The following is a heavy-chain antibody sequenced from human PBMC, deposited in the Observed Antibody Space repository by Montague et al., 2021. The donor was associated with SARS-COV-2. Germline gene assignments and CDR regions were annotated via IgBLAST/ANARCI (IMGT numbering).Heavy chain of an antibody. V-gene: IGHV3-7*03. Sequence: SLRLSCAASGFTFSSYWMSWVRQTPGKGLEWVAYIKPDGGEKHYVDSAKGRFTISRDNAKNSLNLQMDSLRADDTALYYCARDSRIVGTTDGMDVWGQGTTVIVSS. CDR3: ARDSRIVGTTDGMDV. CDR2: IKPDGGEK. D-gene: IGHD1-26*01. CDR1: GFTFSSYW. J-gene: IGHJ6*02.